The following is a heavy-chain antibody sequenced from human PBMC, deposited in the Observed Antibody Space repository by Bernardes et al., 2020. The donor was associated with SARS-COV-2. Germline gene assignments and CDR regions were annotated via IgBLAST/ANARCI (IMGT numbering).Heavy chain of an antibody. V-gene: IGHV3-43*01. J-gene: IGHJ3*01. CDR1: GFTFEDYT. CDR2: VSWDGSTT. Sequence: GGSLRLSCAASGFTFEDYTMHWVRQVPGKGLEWVSLVSWDGSTTNYADSVKGRFIISRDSSRNTVHLQMDSLRKEDTALYHCATERQSLTVFGVGHDAFDFWGQGTMVTVSS. D-gene: IGHD3-3*01. CDR3: ATERQSLTVFGVGHDAFDF.